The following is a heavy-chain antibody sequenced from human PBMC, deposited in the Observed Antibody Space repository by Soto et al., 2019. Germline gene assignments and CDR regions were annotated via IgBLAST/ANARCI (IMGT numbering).Heavy chain of an antibody. Sequence: SVKVSCKASGGTFSSYAITWVRQAPGQGLEWMGGTIPIFGTANYALKFQGRVTIAADESTSTAYMELSSLRSEDTAVYYCARSDRVATVNGYYYGMDVWGPGTTVTVSS. CDR1: GGTFSSYA. D-gene: IGHD5-12*01. J-gene: IGHJ6*02. CDR3: ARSDRVATVNGYYYGMDV. V-gene: IGHV1-69*13. CDR2: TIPIFGTA.